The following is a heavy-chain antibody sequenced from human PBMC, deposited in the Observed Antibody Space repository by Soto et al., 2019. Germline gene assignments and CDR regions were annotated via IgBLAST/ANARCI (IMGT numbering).Heavy chain of an antibody. CDR3: ARRHRLCSGDSCFVHDF. V-gene: IGHV4-31*03. J-gene: IGHJ4*02. D-gene: IGHD2-15*01. Sequence: QVQLQESGPGLVKPSQTLTLTCTVSGGSISSGGYYWSWIRQHPGKGMEWIGYIGYSGGTDYNPSLKSRVIISVDTSEKQCSLKLNSVTAADTAVYYWARRHRLCSGDSCFVHDFWGQGALVTVSS. CDR1: GGSISSGGYY. CDR2: IGYSGGT.